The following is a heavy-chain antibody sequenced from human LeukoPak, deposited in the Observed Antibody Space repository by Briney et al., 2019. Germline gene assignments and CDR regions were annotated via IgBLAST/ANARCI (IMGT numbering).Heavy chain of an antibody. CDR2: ISGSGGST. CDR1: GFTFSSYA. D-gene: IGHD6-19*01. CDR3: AKGLSGGGWAIFDY. J-gene: IGHJ4*02. Sequence: GGSLRLSCAASGFTFSSYAVSWVRQAPGKGLEWVSTISGSGGSTYYADSVKGRFTISRDNSKNTLHLQMNSLRAEDTAVYYCAKGLSGGGWAIFDYWGQGTLVTVSS. V-gene: IGHV3-23*01.